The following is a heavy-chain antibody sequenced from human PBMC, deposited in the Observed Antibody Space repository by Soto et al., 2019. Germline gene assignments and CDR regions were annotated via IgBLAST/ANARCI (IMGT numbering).Heavy chain of an antibody. Sequence: QVQLQESGPGLVKPSQTLSLTCTVSGGSIRSGGNSWSWIRQHSGKGLEWIGYIYYSGSTYSNPSLQSRLTISLDTSKNQSSLKLSSVTAADTAVYYCGRGVLRTLDYWGQGTLVTVSS. CDR2: IYYSGST. CDR1: GGSIRSGGNS. D-gene: IGHD1-1*01. CDR3: GRGVLRTLDY. V-gene: IGHV4-31*03. J-gene: IGHJ4*02.